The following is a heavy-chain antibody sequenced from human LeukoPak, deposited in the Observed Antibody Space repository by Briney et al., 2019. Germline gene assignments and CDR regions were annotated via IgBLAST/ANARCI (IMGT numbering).Heavy chain of an antibody. CDR3: ARQTGIAATGPIDY. CDR2: LYYTGST. Sequence: PSETLSLTCTVSGGSISSTSYYWGWIRQPPGKGLEWIGSLYYTGSTYYNPPLKSRVTISVDTSKNQFSLKLSSVTAADTAVYYCARQTGIAATGPIDYWGQGTLVTVSS. J-gene: IGHJ4*02. CDR1: GGSISSTSYY. V-gene: IGHV4-39*01. D-gene: IGHD6-13*01.